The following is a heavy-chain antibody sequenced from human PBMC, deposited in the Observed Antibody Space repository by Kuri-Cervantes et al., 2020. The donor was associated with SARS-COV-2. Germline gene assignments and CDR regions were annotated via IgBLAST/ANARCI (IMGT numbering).Heavy chain of an antibody. CDR3: ARNNNWNYTDYFDY. J-gene: IGHJ4*02. Sequence: GGSLRLSCAASGFTFSSYSMNWVRQAPGKGLEWVSYISSSSSTVYYADSVKGRFTISRDNSKNTLYLQMNSLRAEDTAVYYCARNNNWNYTDYFDYWGQGTLVTVSS. CDR2: ISSSSSTV. D-gene: IGHD1-7*01. CDR1: GFTFSSYS. V-gene: IGHV3-48*01.